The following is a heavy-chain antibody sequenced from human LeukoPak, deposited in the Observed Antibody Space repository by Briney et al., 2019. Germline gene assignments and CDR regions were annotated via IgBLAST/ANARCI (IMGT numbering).Heavy chain of an antibody. D-gene: IGHD6-6*01. J-gene: IGHJ6*03. V-gene: IGHV4-39*07. CDR1: NGSISSSNYY. CDR2: IHYSGGT. Sequence: PSETLSLTCTASNGSISSSNYYWGWVRQPPGEGLEWIGNIHYSGGTHYNPSLKSRVTISVDTSKNQFSLRLSSATAADTAVYYCASDGAARPGYYMDVWGKGTTVTVSS. CDR3: ASDGAARPGYYMDV.